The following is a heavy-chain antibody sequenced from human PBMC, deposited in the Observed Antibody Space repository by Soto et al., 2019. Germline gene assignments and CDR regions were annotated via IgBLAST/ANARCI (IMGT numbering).Heavy chain of an antibody. CDR3: ARDRGRDGYNLDAFDI. Sequence: SETLSLTCTVSGGSISSGGYYWSWIRQHPGKGLEWIGYIYYSGSTYYNPSLKSRVTISVDTSKNQFSLKLSSVTAADTAVYYCARDRGRDGYNLDAFDIWGQGTMVTVSS. CDR2: IYYSGST. D-gene: IGHD5-12*01. J-gene: IGHJ3*02. V-gene: IGHV4-31*03. CDR1: GGSISSGGYY.